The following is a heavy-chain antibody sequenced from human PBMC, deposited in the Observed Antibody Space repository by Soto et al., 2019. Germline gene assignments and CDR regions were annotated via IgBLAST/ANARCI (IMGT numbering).Heavy chain of an antibody. CDR2: IYYSGST. J-gene: IGHJ4*02. CDR1: GGSVSSGSYY. CDR3: ATYPTTVTSDY. D-gene: IGHD4-17*01. Sequence: QVQLQESGPGLVKPSETLSLTCTVSGGSVSSGSYYWSWIRQPPGKGLEWIGYIYYSGSTNYNPSLKSRVTISVDTSKTQFSLKLSSVTAADTAVYYCATYPTTVTSDYWGQGPLVTVSS. V-gene: IGHV4-61*01.